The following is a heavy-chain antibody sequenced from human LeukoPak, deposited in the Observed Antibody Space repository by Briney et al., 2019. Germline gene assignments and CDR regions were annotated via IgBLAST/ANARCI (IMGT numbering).Heavy chain of an antibody. CDR3: ARVSPLRSFDY. CDR2: IYTSGST. J-gene: IGHJ4*02. D-gene: IGHD3-3*01. CDR1: GGSISSGSYY. V-gene: IGHV4-61*02. Sequence: PSQTLSLTCTVSGGSISSGSYYWSCIRQPAGKGLEWIGRIYTSGSTNYNPSLKSRVTISVDTSKNQFSLKLSSVTAADTAVYYCARVSPLRSFDYWGQGTLVTVSS.